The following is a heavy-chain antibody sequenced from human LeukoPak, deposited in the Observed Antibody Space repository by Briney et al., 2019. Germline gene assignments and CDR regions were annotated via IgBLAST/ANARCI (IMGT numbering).Heavy chain of an antibody. Sequence: GGTLRLSCAASGFTFRDYNMSRVRRAPGEGLEWVSSISGSGRYIYYADSVKGRFTISRDNAKNSLFLQMNRLRAEDTAVYYFARVTASGWYPWGQGTLVTVSS. D-gene: IGHD6-19*01. V-gene: IGHV3-21*01. J-gene: IGHJ5*02. CDR1: GFTFRDYN. CDR2: ISGSGRYI. CDR3: ARVTASGWYP.